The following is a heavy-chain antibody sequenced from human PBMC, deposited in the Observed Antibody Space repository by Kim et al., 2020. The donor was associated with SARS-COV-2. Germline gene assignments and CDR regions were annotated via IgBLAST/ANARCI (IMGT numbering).Heavy chain of an antibody. CDR3: ARAITMVRGVIITIFDY. Sequence: SETLSLTCTVSGGSISSGGYYWSWIRQHPGKGLEWIGYIYYSGSTYYNPSLKSRVTISVDTSKNQFSLKLSSVTAADTAVYYCARAITMVRGVIITIFDYWGQGNPVTVSS. J-gene: IGHJ4*02. V-gene: IGHV4-31*03. D-gene: IGHD3-10*01. CDR2: IYYSGST. CDR1: GGSISSGGYY.